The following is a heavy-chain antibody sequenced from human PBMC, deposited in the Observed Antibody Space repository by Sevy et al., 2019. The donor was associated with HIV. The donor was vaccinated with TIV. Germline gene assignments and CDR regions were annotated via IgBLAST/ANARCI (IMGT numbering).Heavy chain of an antibody. J-gene: IGHJ5*02. CDR1: GFTFNIYA. D-gene: IGHD2-21*01. V-gene: IGHV3-23*01. CDR3: AKDGVSRNKLWDWFDP. Sequence: GGSLRLSCATSGFTFNIYAMSWVRQAPWKGLEWVSTIGGGDTYYADSVKGRFTISRDDSKSAVYLQMNSLRADDTAVYYCAKDGVSRNKLWDWFDPWGQGTLVTVSS. CDR2: IGGGDT.